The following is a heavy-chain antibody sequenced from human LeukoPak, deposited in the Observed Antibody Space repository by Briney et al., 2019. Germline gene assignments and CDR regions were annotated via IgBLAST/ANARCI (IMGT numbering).Heavy chain of an antibody. CDR2: ISAYNGNT. CDR3: AREKRTGYSYGFMHYYYYGMDV. Sequence: ASVKVSCKATGYTFTSYGISWVRQAPGQGLEWMGWISAYNGNTNYAQKLQGRVTMTTDTSTSTAYMELRSLRSDDTAVYYCAREKRTGYSYGFMHYYYYGMDVWGQGTTVTVSS. J-gene: IGHJ6*02. D-gene: IGHD5-18*01. V-gene: IGHV1-18*01. CDR1: GYTFTSYG.